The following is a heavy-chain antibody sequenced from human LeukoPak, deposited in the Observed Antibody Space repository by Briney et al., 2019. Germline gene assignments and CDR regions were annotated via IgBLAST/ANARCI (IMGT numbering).Heavy chain of an antibody. Sequence: SETLSLTCTVSGGSISSYYWSWIRQPPGKGPEWIGYIYYSGSTNYNPSLKSRVTISVDTSKNQFSLTLSSVTAADTAVYYCSRQQEGRITIFGVAPGAFDIWGQGTMVTVSS. CDR1: GGSISSYY. D-gene: IGHD3-3*01. V-gene: IGHV4-59*08. CDR2: IYYSGST. J-gene: IGHJ3*02. CDR3: SRQQEGRITIFGVAPGAFDI.